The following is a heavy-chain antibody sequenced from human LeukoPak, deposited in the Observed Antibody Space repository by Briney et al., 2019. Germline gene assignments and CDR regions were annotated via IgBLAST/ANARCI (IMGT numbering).Heavy chain of an antibody. J-gene: IGHJ4*02. D-gene: IGHD1-1*01. Sequence: PGGSLRLSCAASGFTFASYSMNWVRQAPGKGVEWVSSISDDSTYIYNAGSVKGRFTISMDNAQASLYLQMNSLRGDDTAVYYCATVSDRLERKSDLDYCGQRTLVIVSS. CDR3: ATVSDRLERKSDLDY. CDR1: GFTFASYS. V-gene: IGHV3-21*01. CDR2: ISDDSTYI.